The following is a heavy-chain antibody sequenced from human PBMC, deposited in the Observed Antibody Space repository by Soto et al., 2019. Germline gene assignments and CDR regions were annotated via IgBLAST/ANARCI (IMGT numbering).Heavy chain of an antibody. D-gene: IGHD3-3*01. Sequence: GGSLRLSCAASGFTFSSYAMSWVRQAPGKGLEWVSAISGSGGSTYYADSVKGRFTISRDNSKNTLYLQMNSLRAEDTAVYYCANPSYYDFWSGYTGPRDDAFDIWGQGTMVIVSS. CDR1: GFTFSSYA. J-gene: IGHJ3*02. CDR3: ANPSYYDFWSGYTGPRDDAFDI. V-gene: IGHV3-23*01. CDR2: ISGSGGST.